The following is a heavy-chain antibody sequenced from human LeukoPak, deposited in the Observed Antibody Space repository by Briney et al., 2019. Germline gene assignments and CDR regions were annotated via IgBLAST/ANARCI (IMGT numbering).Heavy chain of an antibody. CDR3: AHSLPGYRGYDYDY. J-gene: IGHJ4*02. Sequence: SGPTLVKPTQTLTLTCNFSGFSLSTSGVGVGWIRQPPGKALEWLAVIYWDDDKRYSPSLKSRPTITKDTSKNQVVLTMTNMDPVDTATYYCAHSLPGYRGYDYDYWGQGTLVTVSS. CDR1: GFSLSTSGVG. D-gene: IGHD5-12*01. CDR2: IYWDDDK. V-gene: IGHV2-5*02.